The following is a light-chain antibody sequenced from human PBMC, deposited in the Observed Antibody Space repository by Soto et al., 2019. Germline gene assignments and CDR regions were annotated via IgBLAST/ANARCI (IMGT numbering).Light chain of an antibody. CDR3: QQFNSYPII. V-gene: IGKV1-13*02. J-gene: IGKJ5*01. Sequence: AIQLTQSPSSLSASVGDRVTITCRASQDIRGALAWYQQKPGKAPKILIYDVSSFQSGVPSRFSGSRSGTDFTLTISGLQPEDFATYYCQQFNSYPIIFGQGTRLDIK. CDR1: QDIRGA. CDR2: DVS.